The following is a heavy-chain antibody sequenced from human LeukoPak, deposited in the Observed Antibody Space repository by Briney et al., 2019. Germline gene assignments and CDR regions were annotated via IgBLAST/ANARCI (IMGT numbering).Heavy chain of an antibody. J-gene: IGHJ4*02. CDR2: ISCYNGDT. V-gene: IGHV1-18*01. Sequence: GASVKVSCKASGYIFNKYGVSWVRQAPGQGLEWLAWISCYNGDTNYAQKFQGRVTVTTDTSTSTVFMELRNLNTDDTAVYYCARDPSNTSGRYLLFDYWGQGTLVTVSS. CDR1: GYIFNKYG. CDR3: ARDPSNTSGRYLLFDY. D-gene: IGHD6-19*01.